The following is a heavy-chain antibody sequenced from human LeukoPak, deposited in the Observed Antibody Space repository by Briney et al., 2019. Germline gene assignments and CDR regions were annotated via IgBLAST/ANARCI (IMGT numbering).Heavy chain of an antibody. V-gene: IGHV3-53*01. Sequence: PGGSLRLSCAGSGFTVSSNYMRWVRQAPGKGLEWVSVIYSGGGTYYADSVKGRFIISRDNSKNTLHLQMNSLRVEDTAVYYCARDDRYNYYDTRGYYYYMDVWGKGTTVTVS. CDR3: ARDDRYNYYDTRGYYYYMDV. D-gene: IGHD3-22*01. CDR2: IYSGGGT. CDR1: GFTVSSNY. J-gene: IGHJ6*03.